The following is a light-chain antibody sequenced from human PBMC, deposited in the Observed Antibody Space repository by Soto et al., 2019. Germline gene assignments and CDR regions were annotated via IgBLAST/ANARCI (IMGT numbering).Light chain of an antibody. J-gene: IGKJ1*01. V-gene: IGKV1-5*01. CDR2: DAS. CDR1: QSISSW. Sequence: EIPMTQSPSTLSASVGDRVTITCRASQSISSWLAWYQQKPGKAPKLLIYDASSLESGVPSRFSGSGSGTEFTLTSSSLQPDDFATYYCQQYNSYWTFGQGTKVEIK. CDR3: QQYNSYWT.